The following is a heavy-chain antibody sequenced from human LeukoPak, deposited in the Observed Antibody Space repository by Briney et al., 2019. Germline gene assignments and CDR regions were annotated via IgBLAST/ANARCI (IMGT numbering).Heavy chain of an antibody. D-gene: IGHD4-17*01. CDR1: GGTFSSYA. V-gene: IGHV1-69*05. J-gene: IGHJ6*03. Sequence: SVKVSCQASGGTFSSYAISWVRQAPGQGLEWMGGIIPIFGTANYAQKFQGRVTITTDESTSTAYMELSSLRSEDTAVYYCARAGGAWRAVTTNYYYYYMDVWGKGTTVTVSS. CDR3: ARAGGAWRAVTTNYYYYYMDV. CDR2: IIPIFGTA.